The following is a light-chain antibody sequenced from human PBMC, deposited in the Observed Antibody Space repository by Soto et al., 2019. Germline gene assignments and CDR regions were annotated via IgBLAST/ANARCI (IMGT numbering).Light chain of an antibody. CDR3: TSYAGGNNI. Sequence: QSALTQPPSASGSPGQSVTISCTGTSSDVGAYNYVSWYQQHPGKVPKHMVYEVNKRPSGVPDRFSGSKSGNTASLTVSGLQAEDEADYYCTSYAGGNNIFGTGTKVTVL. CDR1: SSDVGAYNY. J-gene: IGLJ1*01. V-gene: IGLV2-8*01. CDR2: EVN.